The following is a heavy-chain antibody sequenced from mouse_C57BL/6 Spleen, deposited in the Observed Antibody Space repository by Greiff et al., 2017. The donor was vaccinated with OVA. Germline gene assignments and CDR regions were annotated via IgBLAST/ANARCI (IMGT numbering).Heavy chain of an antibody. D-gene: IGHD4-1*01. Sequence: EVKLQESGGGLVKPGGSLKLSCAASGFTFSDYGMHWVRQAPEKGLEWVAYISSGSSTIYYADTVKGRFTISRDNAKNTLFLQMTSLRSEDTAMYYCASALGTYWYFDVWGTGTTVTVSS. CDR1: GFTFSDYG. CDR3: ASALGTYWYFDV. J-gene: IGHJ1*03. V-gene: IGHV5-17*01. CDR2: ISSGSSTI.